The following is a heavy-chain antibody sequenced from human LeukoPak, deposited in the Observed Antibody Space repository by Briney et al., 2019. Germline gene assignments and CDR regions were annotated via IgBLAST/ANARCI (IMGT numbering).Heavy chain of an antibody. CDR1: GGSISSYY. V-gene: IGHV4-59*08. CDR3: ASRSGSYYRYAFDI. D-gene: IGHD3-10*01. CDR2: IYYSGST. Sequence: SETLSLTCTVSGGSISSYYWSWIRQPPGKGLEWIGYIYYSGSTNYNPSLKSRVTISVDTSKNQFSLKLSSVTAADTAVYYCASRSGSYYRYAFDIWGQGTMVTVSS. J-gene: IGHJ3*02.